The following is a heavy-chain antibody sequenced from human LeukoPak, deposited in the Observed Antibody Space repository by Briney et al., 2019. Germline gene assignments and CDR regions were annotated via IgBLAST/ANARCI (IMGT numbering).Heavy chain of an antibody. J-gene: IGHJ3*02. D-gene: IGHD6-25*01. CDR2: INHSGST. Sequence: SETLSLTCTVSGHSISSGYYWGWIRQPPGKGLEWIGEINHSGSTNYNPSLKSRVTISVDTSKNQFSLKLSSVTAADTAVYYCARLRDSYSSEAFDIWGQGTMVTVSS. CDR3: ARLRDSYSSEAFDI. V-gene: IGHV4-38-2*02. CDR1: GHSISSGYY.